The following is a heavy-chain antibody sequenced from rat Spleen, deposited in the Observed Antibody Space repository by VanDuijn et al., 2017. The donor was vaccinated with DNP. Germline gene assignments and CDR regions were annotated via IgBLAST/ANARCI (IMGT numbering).Heavy chain of an antibody. D-gene: IGHD1-11*01. J-gene: IGHJ1*01. CDR1: GFTFSDYN. CDR2: ISYDGSST. CDR3: ARHYGGYSYYWYFDF. V-gene: IGHV5-7*01. Sequence: EVQLVESGGGLVRPGRSLKLSCAASGFTFSDYNMAWVRQAPKKGLEWVATISYDGSSTYYRDSVKGRFTISRDNAKSTLYLQMDSLRSEDTATYYCARHYGGYSYYWYFDFWGPGTMVTVSS.